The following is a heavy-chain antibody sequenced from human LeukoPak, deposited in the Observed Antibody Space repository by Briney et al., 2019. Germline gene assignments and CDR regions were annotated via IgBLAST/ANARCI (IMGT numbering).Heavy chain of an antibody. CDR2: ISYDGSNK. J-gene: IGHJ4*02. V-gene: IGHV3-30*18. CDR3: AKGDSSGWGGTFDY. Sequence: GGSLRLSCAASGFTFSSYGMHWVRQAPGKGLEWVAVISYDGSNKYYADSVKGRFTISRDNSKNALYLQMNSLRAEDTAVYYCAKGDSSGWGGTFDYWGQGTLVTVSS. CDR1: GFTFSSYG. D-gene: IGHD6-19*01.